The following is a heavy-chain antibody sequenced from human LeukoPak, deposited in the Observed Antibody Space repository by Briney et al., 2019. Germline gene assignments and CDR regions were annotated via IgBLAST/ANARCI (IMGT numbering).Heavy chain of an antibody. Sequence: GGSLRLSCAASGFTFSSYAMSWVRQAPGKELEWVSAISGSGGSTYYADSVKGRFTISRDNSKNTLYLQMNSLRAEDTAVYYCAKAPANYGSGSYPTWGQGTLVTVSS. J-gene: IGHJ5*02. CDR1: GFTFSSYA. CDR2: ISGSGGST. CDR3: AKAPANYGSGSYPT. V-gene: IGHV3-23*01. D-gene: IGHD3-10*01.